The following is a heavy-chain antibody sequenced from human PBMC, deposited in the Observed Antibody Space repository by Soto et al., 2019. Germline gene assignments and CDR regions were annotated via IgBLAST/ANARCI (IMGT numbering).Heavy chain of an antibody. CDR2: AYYRSKWYN. Sequence: SPTLSLTCAISGDSVSSNSGAWNWIRQSPSRGLEWLGRAYYRSKWYNDYAVSVKSRITINPDTSKNQFSLQLNSVTPEDTAVYYCARDRSSWEYYYYGLDVWGQGTTVTVSS. J-gene: IGHJ6*02. D-gene: IGHD6-6*01. CDR3: ARDRSSWEYYYYGLDV. CDR1: GDSVSSNSGA. V-gene: IGHV6-1*01.